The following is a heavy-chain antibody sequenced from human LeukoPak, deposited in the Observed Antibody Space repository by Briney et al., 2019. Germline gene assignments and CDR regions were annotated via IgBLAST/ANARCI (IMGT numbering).Heavy chain of an antibody. CDR3: AKNQGQWLVSVDY. J-gene: IGHJ4*02. D-gene: IGHD6-19*01. CDR2: MSGSGGST. CDR1: GFTFSNYA. V-gene: IGHV3-23*01. Sequence: GGSLRLSCAASGFTFSNYAMSWVRQAPGKGLEWVSSMSGSGGSTYYADSVKGRFTISRDNSKNTLYLQMNNLRAEDTALYYCAKNQGQWLVSVDYWGQGTLVTVSS.